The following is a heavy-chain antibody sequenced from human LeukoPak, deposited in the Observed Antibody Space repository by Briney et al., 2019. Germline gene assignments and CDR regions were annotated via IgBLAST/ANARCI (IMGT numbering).Heavy chain of an antibody. Sequence: SVKVSCKAPGGTFMRHSISWVRQAPGQGLEWMGRIIPILGIANYAQKFQGRVTITRDTSASTAYMELSSLRSKDTAVYYCARAAWSYSSGWYDPGVQGGFDYWGQGTLVTVSS. CDR3: ARAAWSYSSGWYDPGVQGGFDY. CDR2: IIPILGIA. J-gene: IGHJ4*02. V-gene: IGHV1-69*02. CDR1: GGTFMRHS. D-gene: IGHD6-19*01.